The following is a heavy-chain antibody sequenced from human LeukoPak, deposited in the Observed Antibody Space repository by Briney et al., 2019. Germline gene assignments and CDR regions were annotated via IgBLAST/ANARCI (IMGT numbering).Heavy chain of an antibody. Sequence: SETLSLTCGVSGGSISNTNWWTWVRPPPGKGLEWIGEVNLQGSTNYNPSLKSRVPISVHKSQNHISLKLTSVTAADPAVYYCAREGGPYRPLDYSGQGTLVTVAS. CDR1: GGSISNTNW. CDR3: AREGGPYRPLDY. V-gene: IGHV4-4*02. CDR2: VNLQGST. J-gene: IGHJ4*02.